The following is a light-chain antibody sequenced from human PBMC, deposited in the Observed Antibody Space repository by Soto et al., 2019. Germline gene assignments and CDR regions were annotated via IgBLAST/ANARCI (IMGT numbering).Light chain of an antibody. CDR1: KNDIGVYDF. CDR2: EVV. Sequence: QSVLTQPPSASGSPGQSVTISCTGTKNDIGVYDFVSWYQHHPGKAPRLIIYEVVQRPSGVPDRFSGSKSGNTASLTVSGLQAADEADYFCKSYAGSNTDVFGSGTKGTV. CDR3: KSYAGSNTDV. J-gene: IGLJ1*01. V-gene: IGLV2-8*01.